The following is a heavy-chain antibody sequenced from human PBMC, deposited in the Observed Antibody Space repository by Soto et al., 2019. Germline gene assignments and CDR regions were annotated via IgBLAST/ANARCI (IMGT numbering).Heavy chain of an antibody. D-gene: IGHD4-17*01. CDR1: GFTFSSYA. V-gene: IGHV3-23*01. J-gene: IGHJ4*02. CDR2: ISGSGGST. Sequence: GGSLRLSCAASGFTFSSYAMSWVRQAPGKGLEWVSAISGSGGSTYYADSVKGRFTISRDNSKNTLYLQMNSLRAEDTAVYYCAKALTSYGDYSSFDYWGQGTLVTVSS. CDR3: AKALTSYGDYSSFDY.